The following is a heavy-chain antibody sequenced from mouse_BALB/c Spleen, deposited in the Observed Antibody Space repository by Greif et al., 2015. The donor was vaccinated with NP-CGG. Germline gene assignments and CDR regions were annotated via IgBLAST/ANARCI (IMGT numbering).Heavy chain of an antibody. Sequence: VQLQQSAAELVRPGASVTLSCKASGYTFTDYEMHWVKQTPVHGLEWIGAIDPETGGTAYNQKFKGKATLTADKSSSTAYMELRSLTSEDSAVYYCTRGDDYDGGAWFAYWGQGTLVTASA. CDR1: GYTFTDYE. CDR2: IDPETGGT. J-gene: IGHJ3*01. V-gene: IGHV1-15*01. CDR3: TRGDDYDGGAWFAY. D-gene: IGHD2-4*01.